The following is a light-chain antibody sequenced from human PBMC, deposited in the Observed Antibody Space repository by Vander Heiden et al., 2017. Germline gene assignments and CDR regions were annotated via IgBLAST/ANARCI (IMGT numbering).Light chain of an antibody. CDR3: SSYTSSSTLG. Sequence: SALPQPASVSGSTGQSITLPCTGTSSDVGGYNDVSWYQQHPGKAPKLMIYDVSNRPSGVSNRFSGSKSGNTASLTISGLQAEDEADYYCSSYTSSSTLGFGGGTKLTVL. V-gene: IGLV2-14*03. CDR2: DVS. J-gene: IGLJ2*01. CDR1: SSDVGGYND.